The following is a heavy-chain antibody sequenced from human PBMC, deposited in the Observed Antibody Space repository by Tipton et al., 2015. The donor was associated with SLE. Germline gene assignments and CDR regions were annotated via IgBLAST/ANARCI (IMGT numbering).Heavy chain of an antibody. CDR2: IYYSGST. V-gene: IGHV4-39*07. J-gene: IGHJ3*02. CDR3: ASTRLYSSSWLPDAFDI. Sequence: TLSLTCTVSGGSISSSSYYWGWIRQPPGKGLEWIGSIYYSGSTYYNPSLKSRVTISVDTSKNQFSLKLSSVTAADTAVYYCASTRLYSSSWLPDAFDIWGQGTMVTVSS. CDR1: GGSISSSSYY. D-gene: IGHD6-13*01.